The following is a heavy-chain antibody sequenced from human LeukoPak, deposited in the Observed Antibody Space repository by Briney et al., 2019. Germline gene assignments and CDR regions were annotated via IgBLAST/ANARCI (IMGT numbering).Heavy chain of an antibody. V-gene: IGHV4-59*01. D-gene: IGHD3-3*01. J-gene: IGHJ3*02. CDR1: GGSISSYY. CDR2: IYYSGST. CDR3: ARARITIFGVVTHDAFDI. Sequence: SETLSLTCTVSGGSISSYYWSWIRQPPGKGLEWIGYIYYSGSTNYNPSLKSRVTLSVDTSKNQFSLKLSSVTAADTAVYYCARARITIFGVVTHDAFDIWGQGTMVTVSS.